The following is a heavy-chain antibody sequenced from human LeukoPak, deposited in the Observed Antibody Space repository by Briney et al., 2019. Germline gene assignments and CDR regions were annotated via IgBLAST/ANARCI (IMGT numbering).Heavy chain of an antibody. Sequence: PGGSLRLSCAASGFTFSSYSMNWVRQASGKGLEWVSYISSSSSTIYYADSGKGRFTISRDNAKNSLYLQMNSLRDEDTAVYYCARGVVVVAAREFDYWGQGTLVTVSS. J-gene: IGHJ4*02. V-gene: IGHV3-48*02. CDR2: ISSSSSTI. CDR3: ARGVVVVAAREFDY. D-gene: IGHD2-15*01. CDR1: GFTFSSYS.